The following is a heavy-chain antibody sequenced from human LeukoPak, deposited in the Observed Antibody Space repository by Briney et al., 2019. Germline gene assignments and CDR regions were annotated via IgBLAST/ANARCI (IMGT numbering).Heavy chain of an antibody. CDR1: GYTFTTYR. V-gene: IGHV1-18*01. J-gene: IGHJ4*02. D-gene: IGHD1-26*01. Sequence: GASVKVSCKASGYTFTTYRISWVRQAPGQGLEWMGWISAYNDDAHYAQKLQGRVTMTTDTSTNTAYMELRSLRSDDTAVYYCARVGGGNYYCFDYWGQGTLVTVSS. CDR2: ISAYNDDA. CDR3: ARVGGGNYYCFDY.